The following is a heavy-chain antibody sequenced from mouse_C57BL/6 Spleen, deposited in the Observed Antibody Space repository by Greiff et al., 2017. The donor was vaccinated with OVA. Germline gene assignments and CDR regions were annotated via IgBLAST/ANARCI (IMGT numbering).Heavy chain of an antibody. Sequence: EVQGVESGGGLVKPGGSLKLSCAASGFTFSSYAMSWVRQTPEKRLEWVATISDGGSYTYYPDNVKGRFTISRDNAKNNLYLQMSHLKSEDTAMYYCARYKGSHYGSSYWYFDVWGTGTTVTVSS. CDR2: ISDGGSYT. CDR3: ARYKGSHYGSSYWYFDV. D-gene: IGHD1-1*01. CDR1: GFTFSSYA. J-gene: IGHJ1*03. V-gene: IGHV5-4*01.